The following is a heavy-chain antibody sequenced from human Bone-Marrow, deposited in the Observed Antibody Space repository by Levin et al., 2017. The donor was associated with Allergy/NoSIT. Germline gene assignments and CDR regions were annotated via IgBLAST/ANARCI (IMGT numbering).Heavy chain of an antibody. D-gene: IGHD1-26*01. CDR1: GFTFSTYG. Sequence: PGGSLRLSCAASGFTFSTYGMSWVRQPPGKGLEWVSAISLSVSITYYADSVKGRFTISRDNSKNTLDLQMNSLRAEDTAVYYCAKLRAVGAPTYWTFDYWGQGTLVTVSS. CDR2: ISLSVSIT. CDR3: AKLRAVGAPTYWTFDY. J-gene: IGHJ4*02. V-gene: IGHV3-23*01.